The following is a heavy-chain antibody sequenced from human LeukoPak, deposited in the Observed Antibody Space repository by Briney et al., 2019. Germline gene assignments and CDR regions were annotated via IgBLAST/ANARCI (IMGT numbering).Heavy chain of an antibody. CDR1: GFTFSSYW. V-gene: IGHV3-7*01. Sequence: PGGSLRLSCAASGFTFSSYWMSWVRQAPGKGLEWVANIKQDGSEKYYVDSVKGRFTISRDNAKNSLYLQMNSLRAEDTAVYYCARSEGVVRSSSWDELDYYYGMDVWGQGTTVTVSS. D-gene: IGHD6-13*01. CDR2: IKQDGSEK. CDR3: ARSEGVVRSSSWDELDYYYGMDV. J-gene: IGHJ6*02.